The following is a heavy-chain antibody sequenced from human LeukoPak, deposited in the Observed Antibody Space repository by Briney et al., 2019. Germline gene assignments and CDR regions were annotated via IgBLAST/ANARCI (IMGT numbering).Heavy chain of an antibody. CDR2: MWYDGSNK. D-gene: IGHD5-12*01. CDR1: GFTFSTYG. CDR3: ARDGYSGSKRGFYFDS. Sequence: PGGSLRLSCAASGFTFSTYGMHWVRQTPGKGLEWVAVMWYDGSNKYYADSVKGRFTISRDNSKNTLDLQMNSLRVEGTAVYYCARDGYSGSKRGFYFDSWGQGTLVTVSS. V-gene: IGHV3-33*01. J-gene: IGHJ4*02.